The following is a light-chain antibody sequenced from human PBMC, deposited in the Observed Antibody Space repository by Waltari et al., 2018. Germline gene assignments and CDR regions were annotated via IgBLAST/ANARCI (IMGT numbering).Light chain of an antibody. CDR1: QSVCRF. Sequence: ELVLTQSPGTLSLSPGERATLACRASQSVCRFLAWYQQKPVQAPRLLIYQDSNRATGSPDRFSGSGSGTYFSLTISRLEPEDFAVYYCQNHERLPATFGQGTKVEI. CDR2: QDS. CDR3: QNHERLPAT. V-gene: IGKV3-20*01. J-gene: IGKJ1*01.